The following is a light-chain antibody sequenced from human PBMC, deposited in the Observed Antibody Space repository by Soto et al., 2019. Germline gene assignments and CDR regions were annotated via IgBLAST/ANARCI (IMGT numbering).Light chain of an antibody. J-gene: IGLJ3*02. CDR3: CSYGGYFWV. Sequence: QSALTQPRSVSGSPGQSVTISCTGTSSDVGGYDYVSWFQHHPGKVPKLMIYDVTKRPSGVPDRFSASKSGNTASLTISRLQAEDEADYYCCSYGGYFWVFGGGTKVTVL. CDR2: DVT. CDR1: SSDVGGYDY. V-gene: IGLV2-11*01.